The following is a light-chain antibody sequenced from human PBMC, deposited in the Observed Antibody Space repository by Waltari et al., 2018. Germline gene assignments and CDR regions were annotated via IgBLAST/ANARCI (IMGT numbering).Light chain of an antibody. J-gene: IGLJ2*01. CDR3: SSYTSSSTWV. V-gene: IGLV2-14*01. CDR1: SSDVGASNY. Sequence: QSALTQPASVSGSPGPSITISCTGTSSDVGASNYVSWYQQHPGKAPKPMIYDVSKRPSGVSNRFSGSKSGNTASLTISGLQAEDEADYYCSSYTSSSTWVFGGGTKLTVL. CDR2: DVS.